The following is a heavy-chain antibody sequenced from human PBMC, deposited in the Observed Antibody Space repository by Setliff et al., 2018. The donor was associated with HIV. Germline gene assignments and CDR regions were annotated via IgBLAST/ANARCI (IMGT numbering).Heavy chain of an antibody. Sequence: PSETLSLTCTVSGGSIIDSRYFWGWIRQPPGKGLEWIGSVYYSGITYYSSSLKSRVTVSVDTSRIQFSLKQTSVTAADTAVYKCVRHVWSDDFLVPGWFDSWSQGTLVTVSS. V-gene: IGHV4-39*01. J-gene: IGHJ5*01. D-gene: IGHD3-3*01. CDR3: VRHVWSDDFLVPGWFDS. CDR1: GGSIIDSRYF. CDR2: VYYSGIT.